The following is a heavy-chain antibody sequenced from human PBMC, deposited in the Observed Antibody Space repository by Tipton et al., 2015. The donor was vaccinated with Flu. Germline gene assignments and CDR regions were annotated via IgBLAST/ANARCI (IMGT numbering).Heavy chain of an antibody. V-gene: IGHV3-7*01. D-gene: IGHD5-18*01. CDR1: GFTFSSYW. J-gene: IGHJ4*02. Sequence: SLRLSCAASGFTFSSYWMSWVRQAPGKGLEWVANIKQDGSEKYYVDSVKGRFTISRDSAKNSLYLQMNSLRAEDTAVYYCARDAPWAAMVLYYFDYWGQGTLVTVSS. CDR2: IKQDGSEK. CDR3: ARDAPWAAMVLYYFDY.